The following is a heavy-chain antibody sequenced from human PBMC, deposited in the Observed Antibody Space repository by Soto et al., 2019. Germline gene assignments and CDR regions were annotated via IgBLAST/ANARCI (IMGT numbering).Heavy chain of an antibody. V-gene: IGHV4-34*01. J-gene: IGHJ6*02. CDR1: GGSFSGYY. CDR2: INHSGST. D-gene: IGHD3-10*01. CDR3: ASLRITMVRGANHNYYYYGMDV. Sequence: SETLSLTCAVYGGSFSGYYWSWIRQPPGKGLEWIGEINHSGSTNYNPSLKSRVTISVGTSKNQFSLKLSSVTAADTAVYYCASLRITMVRGANHNYYYYGMDVWGQGTTVTVSS.